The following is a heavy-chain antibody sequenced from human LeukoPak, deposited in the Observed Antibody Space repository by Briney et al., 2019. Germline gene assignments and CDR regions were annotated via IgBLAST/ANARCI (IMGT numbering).Heavy chain of an antibody. V-gene: IGHV1-2*02. CDR3: ARDVGATAKFDY. D-gene: IGHD1-26*01. CDR1: GYTFTGYY. CDR2: IDPNSGGT. J-gene: IGHJ4*02. Sequence: ASVKVSCKASGYTFTGYYMHWLRQAPGQGLEWMGWIDPNSGGTNYAQKFQGRVTMTRDTSISTAYMELSRLRSDDTAVYYCARDVGATAKFDYWGQGTLVTVSS.